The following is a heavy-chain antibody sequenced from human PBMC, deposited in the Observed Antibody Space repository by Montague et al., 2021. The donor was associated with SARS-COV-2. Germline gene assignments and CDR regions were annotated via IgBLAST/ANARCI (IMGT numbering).Heavy chain of an antibody. CDR1: GFTFSNYD. CDR3: TRDYRSIVGDGLDI. V-gene: IGHV3-48*03. Sequence: SPRLSCAASGFTFSNYDMNWVRQAPGEGPEWISYISTSAYTTSYAGSVKGRFTISRDNGKNSLYLQMNSLRVEDTAVYYCTRDYRSIVGDGLDIWGQGTKVTVSS. D-gene: IGHD3-16*02. J-gene: IGHJ3*02. CDR2: ISTSAYTT.